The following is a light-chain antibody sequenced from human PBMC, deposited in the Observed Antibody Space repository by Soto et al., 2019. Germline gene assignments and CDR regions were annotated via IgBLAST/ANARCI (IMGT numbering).Light chain of an antibody. CDR1: QSVSSSY. Sequence: EIVLTQSPGTLSLSPGQRAALSCRASQSVSSSYLAWYQQKPGQAPRLLIYGASSRATGIPDRFSGSGSGTDFTLTISRLEPEDFAVYYCHHYGTSPLTFAQGTKVEIK. CDR3: HHYGTSPLT. V-gene: IGKV3-20*01. J-gene: IGKJ1*01. CDR2: GAS.